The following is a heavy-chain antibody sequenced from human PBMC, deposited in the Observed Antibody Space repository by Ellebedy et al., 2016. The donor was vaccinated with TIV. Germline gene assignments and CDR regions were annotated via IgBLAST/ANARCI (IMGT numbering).Heavy chain of an antibody. CDR2: INTGNGNT. J-gene: IGHJ6*02. D-gene: IGHD3-3*01. Sequence: ASVKVSCXASGHTFTAYGIHWVRQAHGQRLEWMGWINTGNGNTKYSQTFQGRVTITRDTSATTAYMELSSLMSEDTAVYYCATREWQDPMDVWGQGTTVTVSS. V-gene: IGHV1-3*04. CDR1: GHTFTAYG. CDR3: ATREWQDPMDV.